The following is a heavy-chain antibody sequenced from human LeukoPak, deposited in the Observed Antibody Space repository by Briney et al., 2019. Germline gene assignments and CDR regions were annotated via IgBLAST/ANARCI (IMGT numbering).Heavy chain of an antibody. CDR3: ARDLAYYDFWSGYCSGPSDY. D-gene: IGHD3-3*01. J-gene: IGHJ4*02. CDR1: GFTFSDYY. V-gene: IGHV3-11*04. CDR2: ISSSGSTI. Sequence: SLSLSCAVSGFTFSDYYMSWIRQAPGKGREWGTYISSSGSTIFYAESVKGRFTISRDNAKNSMYLEMNSLRAEDSAVYYYARDLAYYDFWSGYCSGPSDYWGQGTLVTVS.